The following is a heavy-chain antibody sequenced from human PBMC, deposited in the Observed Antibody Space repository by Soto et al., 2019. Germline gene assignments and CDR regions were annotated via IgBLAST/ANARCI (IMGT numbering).Heavy chain of an antibody. Sequence: QVQLVQSGADVKKPGASVKVSCKASGYTFTSYGISWVRQAPGQGLEWMGWISAYNGNKKYAQKLQGRVTMTTDTTTSTAYMELRSLRSDETAVYYCARDAAIGMNDYWGQGTLVTVSS. CDR2: ISAYNGNK. D-gene: IGHD1-20*01. V-gene: IGHV1-18*01. CDR3: ARDAAIGMNDY. CDR1: GYTFTSYG. J-gene: IGHJ4*02.